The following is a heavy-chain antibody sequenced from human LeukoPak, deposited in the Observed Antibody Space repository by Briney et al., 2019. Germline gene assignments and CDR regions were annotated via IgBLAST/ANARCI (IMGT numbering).Heavy chain of an antibody. Sequence: EASVKVSCKASGYTFTSYYMHWVRQAPGQGLEWMGIINPSGGSTSYAQKFQGRVTMTRDTSTSTVYMELSSLRSEDTAVYYCARARAATPYYYYGMDVWGQGTTVTVSS. CDR2: INPSGGST. CDR1: GYTFTSYY. CDR3: ARARAATPYYYYGMDV. J-gene: IGHJ6*02. D-gene: IGHD2-15*01. V-gene: IGHV1-46*01.